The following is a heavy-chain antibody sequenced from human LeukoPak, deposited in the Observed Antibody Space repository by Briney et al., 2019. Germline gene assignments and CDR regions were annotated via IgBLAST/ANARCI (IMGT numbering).Heavy chain of an antibody. CDR3: ARVRGADIAVAQT. CDR1: GGTFSSYA. Sequence: SVKVSCKASGGTFSSYAISWVRQAPGQGLEWMGRIIPILGIANYAQKFQGRVTITADKSTSTAYMELSSLRSEDTAVYYCARVRGADIAVAQTWGQGTLVTVSS. V-gene: IGHV1-69*04. D-gene: IGHD6-19*01. CDR2: IIPILGIA. J-gene: IGHJ4*02.